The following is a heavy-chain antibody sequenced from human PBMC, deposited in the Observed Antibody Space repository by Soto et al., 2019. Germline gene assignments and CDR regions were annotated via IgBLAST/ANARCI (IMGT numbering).Heavy chain of an antibody. Sequence: QVQLVQSGAEEKKPGASVKVSCKASGYTFTGYAMHWVRQAPGQRLEWMGWINAGNGNTKYSQKFQGRVTITRDTPASTAYRERSSLRSEDTAVYYCARAVAVAADFDYWGQGTLVTVSS. V-gene: IGHV1-3*05. CDR2: INAGNGNT. CDR3: ARAVAVAADFDY. D-gene: IGHD6-19*01. CDR1: GYTFTGYA. J-gene: IGHJ4*02.